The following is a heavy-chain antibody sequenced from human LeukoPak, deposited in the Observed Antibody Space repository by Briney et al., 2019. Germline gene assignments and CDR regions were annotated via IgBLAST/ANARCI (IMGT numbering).Heavy chain of an antibody. V-gene: IGHV5-51*01. J-gene: IGHJ2*01. CDR1: GYSFTTYW. D-gene: IGHD6-13*01. CDR3: ARYTGIAAAGTNWYFDL. Sequence: GESLKISCKGSGYSFTTYWIGWVRQMPGKGLEWMGIIYPGDSDTRYGPSFQGQVTISADKSISTAYLQWSSLKASDTAMYYCARYTGIAAAGTNWYFDLWGRGTLVTVSS. CDR2: IYPGDSDT.